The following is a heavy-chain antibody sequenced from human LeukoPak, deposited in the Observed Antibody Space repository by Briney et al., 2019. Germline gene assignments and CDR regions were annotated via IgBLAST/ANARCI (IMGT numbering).Heavy chain of an antibody. CDR2: ISWNSGSI. CDR3: AKGPNPYSSGWYWYFDL. D-gene: IGHD6-19*01. V-gene: IGHV3-9*01. CDR1: GFTFDDYA. Sequence: QPGRSLRLSCAASGFTFDDYAMHWVRQAPGKGLEWVSGISWNSGSIGYADSVKGRFTISRDNAKNSLYLQMNSLRAEDTALYYCAKGPNPYSSGWYWYFDLWGRGTLVTVSS. J-gene: IGHJ2*01.